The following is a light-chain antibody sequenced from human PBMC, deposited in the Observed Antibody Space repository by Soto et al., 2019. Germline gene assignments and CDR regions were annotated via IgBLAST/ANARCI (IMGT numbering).Light chain of an antibody. CDR1: SSDVGGYNS. J-gene: IGLJ1*01. Sequence: QSALTQPASVSGSPGQSIAISCTGTSSDVGGYNSVSWYQQYPGKAPKPMIHDVSNRPSGVSDRFSGSKSGNTASLTISGLQAEDEADYYCSSWTSSSSYVFGSGTKVTVL. CDR3: SSWTSSSSYV. V-gene: IGLV2-14*01. CDR2: DVS.